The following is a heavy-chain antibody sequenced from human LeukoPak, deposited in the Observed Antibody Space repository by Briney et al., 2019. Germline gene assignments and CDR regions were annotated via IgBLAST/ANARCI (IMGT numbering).Heavy chain of an antibody. V-gene: IGHV1-18*01. CDR2: ISAYNGNT. D-gene: IGHD3-22*01. Sequence: ASVKVSCKASGYTFTSYGISWVRQAPGQGLEWMGWISAYNGNTNYAQKLQGRVTMTTDTSTSTAYMELRSLGSDDTAVYYCASQYYYDSSGYPTWGQGTLVTVSS. CDR1: GYTFTSYG. J-gene: IGHJ5*02. CDR3: ASQYYYDSSGYPT.